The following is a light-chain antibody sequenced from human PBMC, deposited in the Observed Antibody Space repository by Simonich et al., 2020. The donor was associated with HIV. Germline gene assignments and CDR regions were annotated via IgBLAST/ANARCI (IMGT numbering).Light chain of an antibody. V-gene: IGLV2-14*01. CDR1: SSDVGGINY. J-gene: IGLJ2*01. Sequence: QPALPQPASVSGSPGQSITTSGPGTSSDVGGINYVTWYQQHPGKAPKLMIYDVRKRPSGVSNSFSGSKSGNTASLTISGLQAEDEADYYCSSYTSSSTLVFGGGTKLTVL. CDR3: SSYTSSSTLV. CDR2: DVR.